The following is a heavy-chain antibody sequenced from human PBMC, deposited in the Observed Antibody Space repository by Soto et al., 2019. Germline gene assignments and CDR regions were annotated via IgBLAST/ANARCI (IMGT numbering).Heavy chain of an antibody. D-gene: IGHD7-27*01. J-gene: IGHJ6*03. CDR1: GFILSDCA. CDR2: ISSSSSVI. Sequence: EVQLVESGGGLVQPGGSLRLSCATSGFILSDCAMNWVRQAPGKGLEWVSYISSSSSVIDYADSVKGRFTVSSDNARNSLYLQMNSLRAEDTAVYYWARDLSWGSNWYYYMDVWGKGATVTVSS. CDR3: ARDLSWGSNWYYYMDV. V-gene: IGHV3-48*01.